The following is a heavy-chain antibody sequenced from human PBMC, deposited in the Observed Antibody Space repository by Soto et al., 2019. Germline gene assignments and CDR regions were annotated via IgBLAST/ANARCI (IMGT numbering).Heavy chain of an antibody. D-gene: IGHD2-2*01. CDR3: ARFGHPQRKDYYGMDV. CDR1: GYSFTSYW. Sequence: HGESLKISCKGSGYSFTSYWISWVRQMPGKGLVWMGRIDPSDSYINYSPSLQGHVTISADKSISTAYLQWSSLKASDTAMYYCARFGHPQRKDYYGMDVWGQGTTVTVSS. CDR2: IDPSDSYI. V-gene: IGHV5-10-1*01. J-gene: IGHJ6*02.